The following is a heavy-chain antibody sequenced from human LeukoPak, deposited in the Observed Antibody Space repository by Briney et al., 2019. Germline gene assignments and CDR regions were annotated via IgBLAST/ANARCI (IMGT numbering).Heavy chain of an antibody. Sequence: PSETLSLTCTASGGSISSYYWSWIRQPPGKGLEWIGCIYYSGSTNYNPSLKRRVTISVDKSKNKFSLKQSTMLTADAAVYYFWREVRAVSVDVWGKGTTVTVSS. CDR1: GGSISSYY. D-gene: IGHD3-10*01. CDR2: IYYSGST. V-gene: IGHV4-59*12. J-gene: IGHJ6*04. CDR3: WREVRAVSVDV.